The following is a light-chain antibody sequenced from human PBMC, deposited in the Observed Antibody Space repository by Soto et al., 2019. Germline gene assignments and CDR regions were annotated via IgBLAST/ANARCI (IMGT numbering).Light chain of an antibody. J-gene: IGKJ2*01. CDR1: QSFRGL. CDR3: QVRTDWPPFKYT. CDR2: DAY. V-gene: IGKV3-11*01. Sequence: EVVLTQSPVTLSLSPGERATLSCRASQSFRGLLAWYQQKPGQAPRLLIYDAYNRATGIPPRFSGSGSGTDFTLTISSLEPEDSAVYYCQVRTDWPPFKYTFGQGTKLEVK.